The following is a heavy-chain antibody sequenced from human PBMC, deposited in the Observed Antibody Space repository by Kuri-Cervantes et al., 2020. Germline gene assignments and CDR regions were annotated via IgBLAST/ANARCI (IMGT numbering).Heavy chain of an antibody. V-gene: IGHV3-49*03. J-gene: IGHJ5*02. Sequence: GESLKISCTASGFTFGDYAMSWFRQAPGKGLEWVGFIRSKAYGGTTEYAASVKGRFTISRDDSKSIAYLQMNSLKTEDTAVYYCTPIKVSYYGSRSGYDPWGQGTLVTVSS. CDR3: TPIKVSYYGSRSGYDP. D-gene: IGHD3-10*01. CDR2: IRSKAYGGTT. CDR1: GFTFGDYA.